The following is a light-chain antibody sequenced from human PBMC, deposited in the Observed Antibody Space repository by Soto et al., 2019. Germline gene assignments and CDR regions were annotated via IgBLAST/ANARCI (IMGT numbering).Light chain of an antibody. J-gene: IGLJ1*01. CDR1: SSDVGDYNY. CDR3: SSYTSTSTRDV. Sequence: QSALTQPASVSGSPGQSITISCTGTSSDVGDYNYVSWYQQHPGKAPKLMIYEVSNRPSGVSNRFSASKSGNTASLTISGLQAEDEADYYCSSYTSTSTRDVFGTGTKLTVL. CDR2: EVS. V-gene: IGLV2-14*01.